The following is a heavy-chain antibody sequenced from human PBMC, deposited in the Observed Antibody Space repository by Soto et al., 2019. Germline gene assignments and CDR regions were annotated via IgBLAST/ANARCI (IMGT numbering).Heavy chain of an antibody. CDR2: IYYSGST. D-gene: IGHD6-13*01. V-gene: IGHV4-31*03. CDR1: GGSISSGGYY. Sequence: SETLSLTCTVSGGSISSGGYYWSWIRQHPGKGLEWIGYIYYSGSTYYNPSLKSRVTISVDTSKNQFSLKLSSVTAADTAVYYCARVSLAAAGTFPFDYWGQGTLVTGSS. CDR3: ARVSLAAAGTFPFDY. J-gene: IGHJ4*02.